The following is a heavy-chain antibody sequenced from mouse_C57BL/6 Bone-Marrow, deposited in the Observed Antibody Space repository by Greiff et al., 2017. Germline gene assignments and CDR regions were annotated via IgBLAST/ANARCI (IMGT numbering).Heavy chain of an antibody. D-gene: IGHD2-3*01. CDR1: GFSLSTFGMG. CDR2: IWWDDDK. Sequence: QVTLKVSGPGILQPSQTLSLTCSFSGFSLSTFGMGVGWIRQPSGKGLEWLAHIWWDDDKYSNPALKSRPTISKDTSKNQVFRRIAEVDTADASTYCWSRIDGYYWAWFAYWGRGTLVTVSA. CDR3: SRIDGYYWAWFAY. V-gene: IGHV8-8*01. J-gene: IGHJ3*01.